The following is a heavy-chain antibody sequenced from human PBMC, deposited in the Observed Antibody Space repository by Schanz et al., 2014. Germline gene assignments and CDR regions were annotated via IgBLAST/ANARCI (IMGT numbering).Heavy chain of an antibody. D-gene: IGHD2-15*01. CDR2: ISYDGSNK. CDR3: ARDRGYCSGGSCLTFDY. V-gene: IGHV3-30-3*01. Sequence: QGPLVESGGGVVQPGRSLRLSCAAYGFTLSSYAMHWVRQAPGKGLEWVAVISYDGSNKYYADSVKGRFTISRDNSKNTLYLQMNTLRAEDTAVYYCARDRGYCSGGSCLTFDYWGQGTLVTVSS. CDR1: GFTLSSYA. J-gene: IGHJ4*02.